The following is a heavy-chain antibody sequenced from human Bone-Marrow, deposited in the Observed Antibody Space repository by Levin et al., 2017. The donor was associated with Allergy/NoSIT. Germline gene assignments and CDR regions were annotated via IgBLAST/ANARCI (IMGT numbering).Heavy chain of an antibody. V-gene: IGHV3-7*01. Sequence: SWVRQPAGKGLEWVANIVQDGSRTYYVDSVEGRFTISRDNAKNSLFLQMNSLRAEDTAVYYCARLGVTATSNWFDPWGQGTLVTVSS. CDR2: IVQDGSRT. D-gene: IGHD2-15*01. CDR3: ARLGVTATSNWFDP. J-gene: IGHJ5*02.